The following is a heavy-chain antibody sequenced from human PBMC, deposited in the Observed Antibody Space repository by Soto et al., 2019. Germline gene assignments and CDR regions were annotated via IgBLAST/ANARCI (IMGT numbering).Heavy chain of an antibody. CDR2: IIPIFGTA. V-gene: IGHV1-69*01. CDR1: GGTFSSYA. Sequence: QVQLVQSGAEVKKPGSSVKVSCKASGGTFSSYAISWVRQAPGQGLEWMGGIIPIFGTANYAQKFQGRVTITADESTCTAYIELSSLRSEDTAVYYCAREQKFLQYSSSSGWFDPWGQGTLVTVSS. D-gene: IGHD6-6*01. CDR3: AREQKFLQYSSSSGWFDP. J-gene: IGHJ5*02.